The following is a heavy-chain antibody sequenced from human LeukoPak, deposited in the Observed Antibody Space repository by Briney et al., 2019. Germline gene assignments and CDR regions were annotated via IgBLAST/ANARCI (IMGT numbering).Heavy chain of an antibody. CDR1: GGSFSGYY. V-gene: IGHV4-34*01. D-gene: IGHD4-17*01. Sequence: SETLSLTCAVYGGSFSGYYWSWIRQPPGKGLEWIGEINHSGSTNYNPSLKSRVTISVDTSKNQFSLKLSSVTAADTAVYYCARQTYGRSLDYWGQGTLVTVSS. J-gene: IGHJ4*02. CDR3: ARQTYGRSLDY. CDR2: INHSGST.